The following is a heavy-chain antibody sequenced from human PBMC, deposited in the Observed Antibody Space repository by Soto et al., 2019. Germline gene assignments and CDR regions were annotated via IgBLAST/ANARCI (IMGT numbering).Heavy chain of an antibody. CDR1: GGSFSGYY. CDR3: ARGLVGATHYDAFDI. D-gene: IGHD1-26*01. Sequence: SETLSLTCAVYGGSFSGYYWNWIRQPPGKGLEWIGKINHRGTTNYNPSLKSRVTISIDTSRNQLSLKLSPVTAADTAVYYCARGLVGATHYDAFDIWGQGTMVTVSS. V-gene: IGHV4-34*01. J-gene: IGHJ3*02. CDR2: INHRGTT.